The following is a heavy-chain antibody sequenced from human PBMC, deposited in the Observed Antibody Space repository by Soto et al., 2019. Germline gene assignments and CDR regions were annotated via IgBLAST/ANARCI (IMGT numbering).Heavy chain of an antibody. CDR2: ISGSGGST. D-gene: IGHD1-26*01. V-gene: IGHV3-23*01. CDR3: AKDLLIVGATPSGFDY. J-gene: IGHJ4*02. Sequence: LRLSCAASGFTFSSYAMSWVRQAPGKGLEWVSAISGSGGSTYYADSVKGRFTISRDNSKNTLYLQMNSLRAEDTAVYYCAKDLLIVGATPSGFDYWGQGTLVTVSS. CDR1: GFTFSSYA.